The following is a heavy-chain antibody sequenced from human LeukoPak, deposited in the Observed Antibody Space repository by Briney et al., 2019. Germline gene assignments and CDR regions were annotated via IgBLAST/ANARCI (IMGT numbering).Heavy chain of an antibody. D-gene: IGHD7-27*01. CDR1: GYTFTTHD. V-gene: IGHV1-8*01. J-gene: IGHJ4*02. Sequence: ASVKVSCKASGYTFTTHDINWVRQATGQGLEWLGWMSPNSGNTGYAQKFQGRVTMTSDSSISTAYMELSSLRSEDTAIYYCVRTPPNWGFDYWGQGTLVTVSS. CDR3: VRTPPNWGFDY. CDR2: MSPNSGNT.